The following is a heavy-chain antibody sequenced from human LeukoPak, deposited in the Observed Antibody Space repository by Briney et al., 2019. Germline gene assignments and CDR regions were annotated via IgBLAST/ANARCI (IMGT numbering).Heavy chain of an antibody. CDR3: ARDRAGLRYCSGGSCYFAFDY. J-gene: IGHJ4*02. V-gene: IGHV1-18*04. CDR2: ISAYNGNT. CDR1: GYTFTSYG. D-gene: IGHD2-15*01. Sequence: ASVKVSCKASGYTFTSYGISWVRQAPGQGLEWMGWISAYNGNTNYAQNLQGRVTMTTDTSTSTVYMELRSLRSDDTAVYYCARDRAGLRYCSGGSCYFAFDYWGQGTLVTVSS.